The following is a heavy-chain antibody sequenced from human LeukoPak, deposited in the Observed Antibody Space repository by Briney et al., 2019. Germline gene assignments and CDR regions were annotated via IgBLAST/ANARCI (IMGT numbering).Heavy chain of an antibody. V-gene: IGHV3-33*01. J-gene: IGHJ4*02. CDR2: IWHDGRSK. CDR3: ARDWGSDEAIDY. CDR1: GFTFSSYG. D-gene: IGHD2-21*02. Sequence: GSLRLSCAASGFTFSSYGIHWVRQAPGKGLEWVAVIWHDGRSKYYADSVKGRFTISRDNSKNTVLLQMNSLRAEDTAIYYCARDWGSDEAIDYWGQGTLVTVSS.